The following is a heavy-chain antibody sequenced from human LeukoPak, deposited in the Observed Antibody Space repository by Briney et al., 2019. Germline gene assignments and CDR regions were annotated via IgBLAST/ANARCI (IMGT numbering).Heavy chain of an antibody. CDR3: ARRFFDL. V-gene: IGHV3-7*03. Sequence: GGSLRLSCAASGFTFSNFWMQWVRQAPGKGLEWVANIKQDGTEKWSVDSVKGRFTISRDNAKNSLYLQMNSLRAEDTAVYYCARRFFDLWGRGTLVTVSS. CDR2: IKQDGTEK. CDR1: GFTFSNFW. J-gene: IGHJ2*01.